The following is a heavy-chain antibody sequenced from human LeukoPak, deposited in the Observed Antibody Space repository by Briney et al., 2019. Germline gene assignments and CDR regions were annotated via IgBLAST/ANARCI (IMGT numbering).Heavy chain of an antibody. D-gene: IGHD4-17*01. CDR2: INHSRST. CDR3: ARGTRTYGDYGNWFDP. J-gene: IGHJ5*02. Sequence: SETLSLTCAVYGGSFSGYYWSWIRQPPGKGLEWIGEINHSRSTNYNPSLKSRVTISVDTSKNQFSLKLSSVTAADTAVYYCARGTRTYGDYGNWFDPWGQGTLVTVSS. V-gene: IGHV4-34*01. CDR1: GGSFSGYY.